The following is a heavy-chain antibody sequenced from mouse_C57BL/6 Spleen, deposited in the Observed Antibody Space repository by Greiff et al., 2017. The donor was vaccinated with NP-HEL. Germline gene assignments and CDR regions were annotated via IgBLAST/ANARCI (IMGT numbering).Heavy chain of an antibody. CDR2: IYPGSGST. J-gene: IGHJ2*01. D-gene: IGHD1-1*01. CDR3: AVNTTVVARGYFDY. CDR1: GYTFTSYW. V-gene: IGHV1-55*01. Sequence: VQLQQPGAELVKPGASVKMSCKASGYTFTSYWITWVKQRPGQGLEWIGDIYPGSGSTNYNEKFKSKATLTVDTSSSTAYMQLSSLTSEDSAVYYCAVNTTVVARGYFDYWGQGTTLTVSS.